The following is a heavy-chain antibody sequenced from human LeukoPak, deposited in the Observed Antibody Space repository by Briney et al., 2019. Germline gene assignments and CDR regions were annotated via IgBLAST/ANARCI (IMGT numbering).Heavy chain of an antibody. CDR3: ARVKGLYSSSSAVEYFDY. Sequence: GGSLRLSCAASGFTFSSYWMHWVRQAPGKGLVWVSRINSDESSTSYADSVKGRFTISRDNSKNTLYLQMNSLRAEDTAVYYCARVKGLYSSSSAVEYFDYWGQGTLVTVSS. CDR1: GFTFSSYW. V-gene: IGHV3-74*01. CDR2: INSDESST. D-gene: IGHD6-6*01. J-gene: IGHJ4*02.